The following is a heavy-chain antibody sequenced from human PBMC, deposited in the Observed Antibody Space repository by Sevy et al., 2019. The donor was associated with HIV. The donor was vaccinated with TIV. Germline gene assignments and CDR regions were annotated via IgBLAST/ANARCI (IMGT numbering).Heavy chain of an antibody. CDR3: ASTPGTIAAADYFLDY. CDR1: GFTFSRNW. CDR2: IKADGSEK. Sequence: GGSLRLSCAASGFTFSRNWMTWVRQAPGKGLEWVANIKADGSEKYYFDSVKGRFTISRDNAKNSLYLQMDSLRADDTAMYFCASTPGTIAAADYFLDYWGQGTLVTVSS. V-gene: IGHV3-7*01. D-gene: IGHD6-13*01. J-gene: IGHJ4*02.